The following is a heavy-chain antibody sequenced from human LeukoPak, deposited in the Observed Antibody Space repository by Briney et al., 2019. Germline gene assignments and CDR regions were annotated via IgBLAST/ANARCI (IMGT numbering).Heavy chain of an antibody. Sequence: GGSLRLSCAASGFTFSSYAMSWVRQAPGKGLEWVATIKKDGSEQYYVDSMKGRFTISRDNAKNSVYLQINSLRAEDTAVYYCARDRGFGADDYWGQGTLVTVSS. CDR1: GFTFSSYA. V-gene: IGHV3-7*01. J-gene: IGHJ4*02. CDR2: IKKDGSEQ. CDR3: ARDRGFGADDY. D-gene: IGHD3-10*01.